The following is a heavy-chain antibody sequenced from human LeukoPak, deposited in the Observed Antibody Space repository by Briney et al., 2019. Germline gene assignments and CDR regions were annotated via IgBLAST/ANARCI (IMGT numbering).Heavy chain of an antibody. V-gene: IGHV1-69*05. Sequence: ASVKVSCKTAGGTFNNSAISWVRQAPGQGLEWLGGIMPLFGTAGYAQKFQGRVTITKDESTRTVYLELTSLTSDDTAVYYCARDVHGDYGSGWFDPWGQGTLVSVSS. J-gene: IGHJ5*02. CDR1: GGTFNNSA. CDR2: IMPLFGTA. CDR3: ARDVHGDYGSGWFDP. D-gene: IGHD4-17*01.